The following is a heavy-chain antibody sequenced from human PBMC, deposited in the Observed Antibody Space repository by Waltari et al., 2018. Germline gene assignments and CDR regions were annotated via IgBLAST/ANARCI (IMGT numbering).Heavy chain of an antibody. CDR3: ESIAARIGLDY. CDR1: GFTFSSYA. Sequence: QVQLVESGGGVVQPGRSLRLSCAASGFTFSSYAMHWVRQAPGKGLEWVAVISYDGSNKYYADSVKGRFTISRDNSKNTLYLQMNSLRAEDTAVYYCESIAARIGLDYWGQGTLVTVSS. D-gene: IGHD6-6*01. V-gene: IGHV3-30-3*01. J-gene: IGHJ4*02. CDR2: ISYDGSNK.